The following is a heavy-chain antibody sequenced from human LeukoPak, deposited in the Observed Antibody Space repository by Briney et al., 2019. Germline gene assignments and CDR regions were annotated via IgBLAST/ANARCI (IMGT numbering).Heavy chain of an antibody. CDR2: IYYSGST. CDR1: GGSISSYY. Sequence: SETLSLTCTVSGGSISSYYWSWIRQPPGKGLEWIGYIYYSGSTNYNPSLKSRVTISVDSSKNQFSLKLSSVTAADTAVYYCARQDYGWFDPWGQGTLVTVSS. V-gene: IGHV4-59*01. D-gene: IGHD4-17*01. J-gene: IGHJ5*02. CDR3: ARQDYGWFDP.